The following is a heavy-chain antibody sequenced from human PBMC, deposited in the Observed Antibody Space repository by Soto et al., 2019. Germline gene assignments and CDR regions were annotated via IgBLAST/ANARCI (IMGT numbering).Heavy chain of an antibody. J-gene: IGHJ4*02. V-gene: IGHV4-39*01. D-gene: IGHD3-22*01. CDR3: AIHGRGNYYDSSGADFDY. CDR2: IYYSGIT. CDR1: GASINISSYY. Sequence: PSSTXSLTCTFSGASINISSYYWRWIRQPPGKVLDWIGRIYYSGITYYNPSLKSLCTISLETSKNHFSMKLRSVTAEETAVYYCAIHGRGNYYDSSGADFDYWGQGTLVTVSS.